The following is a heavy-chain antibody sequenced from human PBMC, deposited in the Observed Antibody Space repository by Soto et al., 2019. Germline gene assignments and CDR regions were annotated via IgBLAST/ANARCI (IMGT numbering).Heavy chain of an antibody. Sequence: ASVKVSCKASGYTFTGYYMHWVRQAPGQGLEWMGWINPSSGGTNYAQKFQGWVTMTRDTSISTAYMELSRLRSDDTAVYYCAREGGIRYDILTGYYSNWFDPWGQGTLVTVSS. CDR2: INPSSGGT. J-gene: IGHJ5*02. D-gene: IGHD3-9*01. V-gene: IGHV1-2*04. CDR3: AREGGIRYDILTGYYSNWFDP. CDR1: GYTFTGYY.